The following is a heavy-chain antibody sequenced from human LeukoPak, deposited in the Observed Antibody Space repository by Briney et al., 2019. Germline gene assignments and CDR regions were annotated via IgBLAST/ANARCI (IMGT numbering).Heavy chain of an antibody. Sequence: GGSLRLSCAASGFTFSSYSMHWVRQAPGKGLEWVAFIRYDGSNKYYADSVKGRFTISRDNSKNTLYLQMNSLRAEDTAVYYYALFGVVTYYYYYYYMDVWGKGTTVTVSS. CDR3: ALFGVVTYYYYYYYMDV. J-gene: IGHJ6*03. D-gene: IGHD3-3*01. CDR2: IRYDGSNK. CDR1: GFTFSSYS. V-gene: IGHV3-30*02.